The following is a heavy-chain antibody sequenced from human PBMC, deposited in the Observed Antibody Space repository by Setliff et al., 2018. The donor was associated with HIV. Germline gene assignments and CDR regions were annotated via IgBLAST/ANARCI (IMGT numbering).Heavy chain of an antibody. CDR3: ARDLPELTGRSFDP. J-gene: IGHJ5*02. V-gene: IGHV4-4*07. CDR1: GGSISGYF. Sequence: SETLSLTCNVSGGSISGYFWTWIRQPAGKGLEWIGRIYTSGSTNYNPSLKGRLSMSIDTSKNHFSLRLTSVTAADTAVYYCARDLPELTGRSFDPWGQGIQVTSPQ. CDR2: IYTSGST. D-gene: IGHD7-27*01.